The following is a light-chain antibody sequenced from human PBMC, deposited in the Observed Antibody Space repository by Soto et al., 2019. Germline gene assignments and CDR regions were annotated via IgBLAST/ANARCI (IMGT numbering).Light chain of an antibody. CDR2: WAS. Sequence: DMVITQVPDSLSFSLGERATINCRSSQSVLFSSNSKSYLSWYQQKPGQPPKLLIYWASTRGSGVPDRFSGSGSGTDFTLTISSLQAEDVAVYYCQQFYSIPWTFGQGTKVDIK. J-gene: IGKJ1*01. CDR3: QQFYSIPWT. CDR1: QSVLFSSNSKSY. V-gene: IGKV4-1*01.